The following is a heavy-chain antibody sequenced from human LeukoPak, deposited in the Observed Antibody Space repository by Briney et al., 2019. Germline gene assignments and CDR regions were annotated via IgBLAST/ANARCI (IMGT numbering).Heavy chain of an antibody. D-gene: IGHD4-17*01. Sequence: PGGSLRLSCAASGFTFSSYEMNWVRQAPGKGLEWVSYISSSGSTIYYADSVKGRFTISRDNAKNSLYLQMNSLRAEDTAVYYCARGDDYGDSNWFDPWGQGTLVTVSS. CDR2: ISSSGSTI. CDR1: GFTFSSYE. CDR3: ARGDDYGDSNWFDP. J-gene: IGHJ5*02. V-gene: IGHV3-48*03.